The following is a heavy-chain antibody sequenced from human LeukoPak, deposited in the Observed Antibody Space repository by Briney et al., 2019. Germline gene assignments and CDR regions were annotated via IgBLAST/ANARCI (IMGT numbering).Heavy chain of an antibody. D-gene: IGHD3-3*01. J-gene: IGHJ4*02. CDR3: ARPIDRFLEWLVDY. V-gene: IGHV3-33*08. CDR2: IWYGGSNK. Sequence: GRSLRLSCAASGFTFSSYGMHWVRQAPGKGLEWVAVIWYGGSNKYYADSVKGRFTISRDNSKNTLYLQMNSLRAEDTAVYYCARPIDRFLEWLVDYWGQGTLVTVSS. CDR1: GFTFSSYG.